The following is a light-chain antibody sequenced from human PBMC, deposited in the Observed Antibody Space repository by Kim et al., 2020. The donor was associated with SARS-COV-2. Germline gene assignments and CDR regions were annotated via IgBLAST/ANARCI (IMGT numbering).Light chain of an antibody. J-gene: IGKJ4*01. CDR3: QQVNGLPPVT. CDR2: SAS. CDR1: QGIINY. Sequence: ASVGDRVTLTCVASQGIINYLAWYQQKPGKAPKRLIYSASTLYTGVPSRYTGFGSWTDFTLTISSLQTEDFATYYCQQVNGLPPVTFGGGTKVEI. V-gene: IGKV1-12*01.